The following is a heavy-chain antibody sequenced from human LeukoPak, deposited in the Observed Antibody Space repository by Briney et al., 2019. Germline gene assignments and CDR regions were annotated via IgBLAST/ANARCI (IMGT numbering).Heavy chain of an antibody. Sequence: GGSLRLSCAASEFTFSSYSMNWVRQAPGKGLEWVSSISRSSIYIYYADSVMGRFTISRDNARNSLYLQMNSLRAEDTAVYYCARVPHYGDYVHYYFDYWGQGTLVTVS. J-gene: IGHJ4*02. V-gene: IGHV3-21*01. CDR2: ISRSSIYI. CDR1: EFTFSSYS. D-gene: IGHD4-17*01. CDR3: ARVPHYGDYVHYYFDY.